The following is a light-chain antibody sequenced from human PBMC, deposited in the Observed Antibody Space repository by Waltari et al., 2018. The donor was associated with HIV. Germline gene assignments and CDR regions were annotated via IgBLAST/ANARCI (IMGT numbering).Light chain of an antibody. V-gene: IGLV2-23*02. CDR3: CSYAGGNTLV. Sequence: QSALTQPASVSGSPGQSITISCTGTSSDVGSYTLVSWYQQHPRKAPKLMIYEVTKRPSGVSNHFSASKSGNTASLTISGLQAEDEADYYCCSYAGGNTLVFGGGTKLTVL. J-gene: IGLJ2*01. CDR2: EVT. CDR1: SSDVGSYTL.